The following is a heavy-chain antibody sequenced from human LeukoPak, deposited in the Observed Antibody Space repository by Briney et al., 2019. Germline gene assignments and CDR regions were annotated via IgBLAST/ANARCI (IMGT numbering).Heavy chain of an antibody. CDR3: ARDLDSGSYDF. CDR1: GGSVSSASYF. Sequence: PSETLSLTCTVSGGSVSSASYFWGWIRQPPGKGLQWIGNIYYSGTTYYNPSLKSLVTISIDTSKNQFSLQRSSVTAADTAVYYCARDLDSGSYDFWGQGSLVTVSS. J-gene: IGHJ4*02. D-gene: IGHD1-26*01. CDR2: IYYSGTT. V-gene: IGHV4-39*02.